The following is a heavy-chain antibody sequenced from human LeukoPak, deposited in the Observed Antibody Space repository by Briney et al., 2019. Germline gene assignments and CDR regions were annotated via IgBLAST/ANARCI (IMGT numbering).Heavy chain of an antibody. CDR2: ISAYNGNT. V-gene: IGHV1-18*01. Sequence: VASVKVSCKASGYTFTSYGISWVRQAPGQGLEWMGWISAYNGNTNYAQKLQGRVTMTTDTSTSTAYMELRSLRSDDTAAYYCARDRVDTAMVTAIDYWGQGTLVTVSS. CDR1: GYTFTSYG. D-gene: IGHD5-18*01. J-gene: IGHJ4*02. CDR3: ARDRVDTAMVTAIDY.